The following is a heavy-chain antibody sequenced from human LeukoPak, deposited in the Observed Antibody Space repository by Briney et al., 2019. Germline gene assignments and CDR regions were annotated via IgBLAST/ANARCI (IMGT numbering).Heavy chain of an antibody. V-gene: IGHV3-23*01. D-gene: IGHD3-9*01. CDR3: ARDWAGGWLFQQYYYYMDV. CDR1: GFTFSSSA. CDR2: ISGSGGST. Sequence: GGSLRLSCAASGFTFSSSAMSWVRQAPAKGLEWVSGISGSGGSTYYADSVKGRFTISRDNSKNTLYLQMNSLRVEDMAVYYCARDWAGGWLFQQYYYYMDVWGKGTTVTVSS. J-gene: IGHJ6*03.